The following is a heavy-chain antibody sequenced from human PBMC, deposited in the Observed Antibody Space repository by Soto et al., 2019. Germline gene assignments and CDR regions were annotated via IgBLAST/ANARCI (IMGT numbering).Heavy chain of an antibody. V-gene: IGHV3-23*01. CDR1: GFTFSGSA. Sequence: EVQLLESGGGLVQPGGSLRLSCAASGFTFSGSAMSWVRQAPGKGLEWVSSLSGSGADTFHADSVKGRFTISRDNSKKTLYLQMNSRRAEDTAVYYCAKDYDMDVWGKGTTVTVSS. CDR3: AKDYDMDV. CDR2: LSGSGADT. J-gene: IGHJ6*04.